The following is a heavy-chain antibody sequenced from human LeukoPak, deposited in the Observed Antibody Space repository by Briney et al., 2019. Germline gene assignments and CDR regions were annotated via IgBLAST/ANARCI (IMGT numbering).Heavy chain of an antibody. Sequence: SETLSLTCALYGGSFSGYYWSCIRQPPGKGLEWIGEINHSGSTNYNPPLKSRVTILVDTSKNQFSLKLSPVTAADTAVYYCVREETKLRGLDYWGQGTLVTVSS. CDR3: VREETKLRGLDY. V-gene: IGHV4-34*01. D-gene: IGHD2-21*01. CDR2: INHSGST. CDR1: GGSFSGYY. J-gene: IGHJ4*02.